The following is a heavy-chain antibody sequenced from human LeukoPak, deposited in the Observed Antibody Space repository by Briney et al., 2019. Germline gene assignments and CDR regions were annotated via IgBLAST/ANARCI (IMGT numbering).Heavy chain of an antibody. CDR3: ARDSDYSSGWYTSHAFDI. J-gene: IGHJ3*02. V-gene: IGHV3-48*04. Sequence: PGGSLRLSCAASGFTFSSYSMNWVRQAPGKGLEWVSYISSSSSTIYYADSVKGRFTISRDNAKNSLYLQMNSLRAEDTAVYYCARDSDYSSGWYTSHAFDIWGQGTMVTVSS. CDR2: ISSSSSTI. CDR1: GFTFSSYS. D-gene: IGHD6-19*01.